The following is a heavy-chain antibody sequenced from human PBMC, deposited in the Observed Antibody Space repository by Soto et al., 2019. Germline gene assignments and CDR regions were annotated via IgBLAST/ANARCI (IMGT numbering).Heavy chain of an antibody. Sequence: SETLSLTCTVSGGSISSYYWSWIRQPAGQGLEWIGRIYTSGSTNYNPSLKSRVTMSVDTSKNQFSLKLSSVTAADTAVYYCARNLSITMIVVVITYLFYYYYGMDVWDQGTTVEVSS. CDR1: GGSISSYY. D-gene: IGHD3-22*01. CDR3: ARNLSITMIVVVITYLFYYYYGMDV. CDR2: IYTSGST. V-gene: IGHV4-4*07. J-gene: IGHJ6*02.